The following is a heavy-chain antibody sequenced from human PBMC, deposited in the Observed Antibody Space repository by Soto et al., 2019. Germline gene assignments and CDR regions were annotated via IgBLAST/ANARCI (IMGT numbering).Heavy chain of an antibody. CDR2: ITRSSSYI. D-gene: IGHD6-19*01. CDR1: GFAFNTYS. V-gene: IGHV3-21*06. J-gene: IGHJ4*02. Sequence: EVQLVESVGGPVKPGGSLRLSCAASGFAFNTYSMNWVRQAPGKGLEWVAFITRSSSYIYYADSVRGRFTLSRDNAKNSLYLQMNSLRAEDTAIYYCARDDGWLILDYWGQGTLVTVSS. CDR3: ARDDGWLILDY.